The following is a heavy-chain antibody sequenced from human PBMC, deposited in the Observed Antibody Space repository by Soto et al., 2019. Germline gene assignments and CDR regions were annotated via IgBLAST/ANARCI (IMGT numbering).Heavy chain of an antibody. Sequence: SETLSLTCTVSGGSISSGGYYWSWIRQHPGKGLEWIGYIYYSGSTYYNPSLKSRVTISVDTSKNQFSLKLSSVTAADTAVYYCARAWLSRDGYNSPGAYYFDYWGQGTLVTVSS. V-gene: IGHV4-31*03. D-gene: IGHD5-12*01. CDR3: ARAWLSRDGYNSPGAYYFDY. CDR2: IYYSGST. CDR1: GGSISSGGYY. J-gene: IGHJ4*02.